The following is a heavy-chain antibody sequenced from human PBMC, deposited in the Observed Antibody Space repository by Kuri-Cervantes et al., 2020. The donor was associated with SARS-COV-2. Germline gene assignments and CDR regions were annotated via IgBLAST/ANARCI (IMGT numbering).Heavy chain of an antibody. CDR2: INPNSGGT. Sequence: ASVKVSCKASGYTFTGYYMHWVRQAPGQGLEWMGWINPNSGGTNYAQKFQGWVTMTRDTSISTAYMELSGLRSDDTAVYYCARELVVVPAAEQNWYYYYGMDVWGQGTTVTVSS. V-gene: IGHV1-2*04. CDR1: GYTFTGYY. D-gene: IGHD2-2*01. J-gene: IGHJ6*02. CDR3: ARELVVVPAAEQNWYYYYGMDV.